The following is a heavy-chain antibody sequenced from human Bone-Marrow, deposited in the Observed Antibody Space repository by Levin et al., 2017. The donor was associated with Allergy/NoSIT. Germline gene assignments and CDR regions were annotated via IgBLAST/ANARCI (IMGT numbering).Heavy chain of an antibody. CDR2: ISWNSGSI. D-gene: IGHD3-16*01. Sequence: GGSLRLSCVASGFDFDDYAMHWVRQAPGKGLEWVSGISWNSGSIDYANSVKGRFTISRDNAKNSLYLQMTSLRTDDTALYYCAKVRGDEDAFHVWGRGTVVTVSS. J-gene: IGHJ3*01. CDR3: AKVRGDEDAFHV. CDR1: GFDFDDYA. V-gene: IGHV3-9*01.